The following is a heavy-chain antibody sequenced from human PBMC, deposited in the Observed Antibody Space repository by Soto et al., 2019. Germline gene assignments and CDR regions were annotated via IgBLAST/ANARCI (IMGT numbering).Heavy chain of an antibody. CDR2: ISSSGSTI. V-gene: IGHV3-11*01. Sequence: GGSLRLSCAASGFTFSDYSMSWIRQAPGKGLEWVSYISSSGSTIYYTDSVKGRFTISRDNAKNSLYLQMNSLSAEKTALYYCARDGPTYFNPWGQGTLDTVSS. J-gene: IGHJ5*02. CDR1: GFTFSDYS. CDR3: ARDGPTYFNP.